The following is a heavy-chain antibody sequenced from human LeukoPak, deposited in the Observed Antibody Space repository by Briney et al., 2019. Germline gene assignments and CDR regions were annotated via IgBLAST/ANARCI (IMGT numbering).Heavy chain of an antibody. Sequence: SETLSLTCTVSGGSISSYYWSWIRQPPGKGQEWIGYIYYSGSTNYNPSLKSRVTISVDTSKNQFSLKLSSVTAADTAVYYCARVGGGNSGFRYYYYYMDVWGKGTTVTVAS. V-gene: IGHV4-59*01. J-gene: IGHJ6*03. D-gene: IGHD4-23*01. CDR3: ARVGGGNSGFRYYYYYMDV. CDR1: GGSISSYY. CDR2: IYYSGST.